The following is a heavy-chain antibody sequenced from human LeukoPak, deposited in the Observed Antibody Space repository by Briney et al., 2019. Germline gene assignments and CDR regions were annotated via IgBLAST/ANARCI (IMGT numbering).Heavy chain of an antibody. CDR1: GGSISRPN. D-gene: IGHD3-10*01. CDR2: VYSDGRT. J-gene: IGHJ6*03. CDR3: GRGGGLYFGDLFSAGYMDV. Sequence: SETLSLTCTVSGGSISRPNWSWIRQPPGEGLEWIGYVYSDGRTNFNPSLKSRVTMSIDTSKSQFSLRLTSVTAADAAVYYCGRGGGLYFGDLFSAGYMDVWGKGTTVTVSS. V-gene: IGHV4-59*11.